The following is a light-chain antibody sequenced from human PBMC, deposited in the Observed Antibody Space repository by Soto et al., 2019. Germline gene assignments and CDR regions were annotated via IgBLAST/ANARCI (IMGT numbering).Light chain of an antibody. CDR1: QSIGSW. J-gene: IGKJ1*01. Sequence: DIQMTQSPSTLSASVGDRVTITCRASQSIGSWLAWYQQKPGKAPKLLIYKASSLESGVPSRFSGSGSGTEFTLTISSLQPDDFVIYYCQQYGSYSPWTFGQGTKMEIK. CDR2: KAS. V-gene: IGKV1-5*03. CDR3: QQYGSYSPWT.